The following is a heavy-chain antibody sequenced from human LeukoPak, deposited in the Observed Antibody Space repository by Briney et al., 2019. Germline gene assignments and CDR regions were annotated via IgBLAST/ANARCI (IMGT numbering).Heavy chain of an antibody. CDR2: TSGSGGIA. V-gene: IGHV3-23*01. CDR3: AKTYGFQKGAFDV. Sequence: PGGSLRLSCAASGFTYREHAMGWVRQAPGKGLEWVSSTSGSGGIAYYADSVKGRFTISRDNSKNMIFLQMVSLRVEDSAVYYCAKTYGFQKGAFDVWGQGTMVTVSS. D-gene: IGHD3-10*01. J-gene: IGHJ3*01. CDR1: GFTYREHA.